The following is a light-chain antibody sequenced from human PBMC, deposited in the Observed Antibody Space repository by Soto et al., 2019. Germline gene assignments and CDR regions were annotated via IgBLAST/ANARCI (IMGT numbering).Light chain of an antibody. CDR2: AAS. CDR1: ESISSY. V-gene: IGKV1-39*01. Sequence: IQMTQSPSSLSASVGDRVTITCRASESISSYLNWYQQRPGKDPKLLIYAASSLQSGVPSRFSGSGSGTDFTLTISSLQPEDVANYYCQKYNSAPLTFGPGTKVDIK. J-gene: IGKJ3*01. CDR3: QKYNSAPLT.